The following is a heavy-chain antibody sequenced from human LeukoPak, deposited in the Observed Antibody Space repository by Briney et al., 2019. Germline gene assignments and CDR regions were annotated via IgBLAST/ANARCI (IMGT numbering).Heavy chain of an antibody. CDR2: ISSNGGST. V-gene: IGHV3-64*01. CDR1: GFTFSSYA. CDR3: ARSAYGYFDY. D-gene: IGHD4-17*01. Sequence: GGSLRLSCAASGFTFSSYAMHWVRQAPGKGLEYVSAISSNGGSTYYANSVKGRFTISRDNSKNTLYLQMGSLRAEDMAVYYCARSAYGYFDYWGQGTLVTVSS. J-gene: IGHJ4*02.